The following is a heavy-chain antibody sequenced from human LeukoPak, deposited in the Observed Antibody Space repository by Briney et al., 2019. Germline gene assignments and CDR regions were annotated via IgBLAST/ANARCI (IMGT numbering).Heavy chain of an antibody. CDR1: GGSISNNNYY. V-gene: IGHV4-39*01. J-gene: IGHJ4*02. CDR3: ATWRTAKTGFDY. Sequence: SETLSLTCTVSGGSISNNNYYWAWIRQPPGKVLEFIGSIYYSGSPYYNPSLKSRVTISVDTSKNQFSLRLSSVTAADTAVYYCATWRTAKTGFDYWGQGTLVTVSS. D-gene: IGHD1-1*01. CDR2: IYYSGSP.